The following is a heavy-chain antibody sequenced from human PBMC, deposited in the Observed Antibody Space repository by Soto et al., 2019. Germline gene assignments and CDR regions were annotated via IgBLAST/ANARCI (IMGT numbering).Heavy chain of an antibody. CDR3: AKDSYSSGWYKYWFDP. Sequence: QVQLVESGGGVVQPGRSLRLSCAASGFTFSSYGMHWVRQAPGKGLEWVAVISYDGSNKYYADSGKGRFTISRDNSKNTLYLQMNSLRAEDTAVYYCAKDSYSSGWYKYWFDPWGQGTLVTVSS. J-gene: IGHJ5*02. D-gene: IGHD6-19*01. CDR2: ISYDGSNK. CDR1: GFTFSSYG. V-gene: IGHV3-30*18.